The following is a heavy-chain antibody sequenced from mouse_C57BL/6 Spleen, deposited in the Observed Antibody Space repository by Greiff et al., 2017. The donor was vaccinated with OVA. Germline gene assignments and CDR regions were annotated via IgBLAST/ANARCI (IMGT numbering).Heavy chain of an antibody. J-gene: IGHJ3*01. CDR3: ARELWFAY. CDR1: GYAFSSSW. D-gene: IGHD1-3*01. CDR2: IYPGDGDT. V-gene: IGHV1-82*01. Sequence: VKVVESGPELVKPGASVKISCKASGYAFSSSWMNWVKQRPGKGLEWIGRIYPGDGDTNYNGKFKGKATLTADKSSSTAYMQLSSLTSEDSAVYFCARELWFAYWGQGTLVTVSA.